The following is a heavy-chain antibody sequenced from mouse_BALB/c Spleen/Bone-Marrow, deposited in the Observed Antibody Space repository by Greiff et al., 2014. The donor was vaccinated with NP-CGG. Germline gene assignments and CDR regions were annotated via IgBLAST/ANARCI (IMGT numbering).Heavy chain of an antibody. CDR2: IDPSDSET. CDR1: GYTFTDYW. Sequence: VQGVESGAELVKPGAPVKLSCKASGYTFTDYWMNWVKQRPGRGLEWIGRIDPSDSETHYNQKFKDKATLTVDKSSTTAYIQLSSLTSEDSAVYYCARTAYWGQGTLVTVSA. V-gene: IGHV1-69*02. J-gene: IGHJ3*01. CDR3: ARTAY.